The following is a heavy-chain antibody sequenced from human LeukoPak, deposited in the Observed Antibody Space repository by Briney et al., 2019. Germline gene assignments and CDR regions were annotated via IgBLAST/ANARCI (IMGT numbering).Heavy chain of an antibody. V-gene: IGHV6-1*01. J-gene: IGHJ6*02. Sequence: SQTLSLTFAISGDSVSSNNAAWSWLRQSPSRGLEWLGRTYYRSKWYIDYAVSVRSRITINPDTSKNQFSLQLYSVTPEDTAVYYCSKVGADYSYGMDVWGQGTTVTVSS. D-gene: IGHD3-16*01. CDR1: GDSVSSNNAA. CDR2: TYYRSKWYI. CDR3: SKVGADYSYGMDV.